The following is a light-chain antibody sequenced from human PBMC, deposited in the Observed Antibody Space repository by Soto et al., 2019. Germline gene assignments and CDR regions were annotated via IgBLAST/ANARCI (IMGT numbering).Light chain of an antibody. CDR2: GAS. J-gene: IGKJ1*01. V-gene: IGKV3-20*01. Sequence: EIVLTQSPGTLSLSPGDRATLSCRASQSVPNNYVAWYQQKSGQAPRPLMFGASFRAAGVPDRFSGSGSGTDFTLTISRLEPDDFAVYHCQQYGSATSFGQGTKVES. CDR3: QQYGSATS. CDR1: QSVPNNY.